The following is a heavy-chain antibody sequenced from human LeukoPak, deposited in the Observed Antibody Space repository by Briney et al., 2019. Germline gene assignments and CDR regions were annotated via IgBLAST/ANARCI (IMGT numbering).Heavy chain of an antibody. CDR3: ARVSGSCLWIQYFQH. CDR1: GGSISSSSYY. D-gene: IGHD1-26*01. J-gene: IGHJ1*01. Sequence: SETLSLTCTVSGGSISSSSYYWGWIRQPPGKGLEWIGSIYYSGSTYYNPSLKSRVTISVDTSKNQFSLKLSPVTAADTAVYYCARVSGSCLWIQYFQHWGQGTLVTVSS. V-gene: IGHV4-39*07. CDR2: IYYSGST.